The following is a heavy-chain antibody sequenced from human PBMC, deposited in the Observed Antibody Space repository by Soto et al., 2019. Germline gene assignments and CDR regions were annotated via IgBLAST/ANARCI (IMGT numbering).Heavy chain of an antibody. D-gene: IGHD4-17*01. Sequence: PSETLSLTCTVSGGSISSYYWSWIRQPPGKGLEWIGYIYYSGSTNYNPSLKSRVTISVDTSKNQFSLKLSSVTAADTAVYYCARRYGALFDYWGQGTQVTVSS. CDR3: ARRYGALFDY. CDR2: IYYSGST. J-gene: IGHJ4*02. V-gene: IGHV4-59*08. CDR1: GGSISSYY.